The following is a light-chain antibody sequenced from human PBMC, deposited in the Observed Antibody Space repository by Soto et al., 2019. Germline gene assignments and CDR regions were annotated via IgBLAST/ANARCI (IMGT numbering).Light chain of an antibody. CDR2: DVS. CDR3: SSCTSSSTPLYV. CDR1: SSDVGGYNY. Sequence: QSALTQPASVSGSPGQSITISCTGTSSDVGGYNYVSWYQQHPGKAPKLMIYDVSNRPSGVSNRFSGSKSGNTASLTISGLQAEDEADYYCSSCTSSSTPLYVFGTGTKVTVL. J-gene: IGLJ1*01. V-gene: IGLV2-14*01.